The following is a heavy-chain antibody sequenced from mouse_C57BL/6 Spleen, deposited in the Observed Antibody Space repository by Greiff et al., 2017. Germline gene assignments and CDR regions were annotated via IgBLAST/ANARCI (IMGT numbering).Heavy chain of an antibody. D-gene: IGHD1-1*01. Sequence: QVQLQQPGAELVKPGASVKLSCKASGYTFTSYWMQWVKQRPGQGLEWIGEIDPSDSYTNYNQKFKGKATLTVDTSSSTAYMQLSRLTSEDSAVYYCARYRGDYYGSSFYWYFDVWGTGTTVTVSS. V-gene: IGHV1-50*01. CDR1: GYTFTSYW. CDR3: ARYRGDYYGSSFYWYFDV. CDR2: IDPSDSYT. J-gene: IGHJ1*03.